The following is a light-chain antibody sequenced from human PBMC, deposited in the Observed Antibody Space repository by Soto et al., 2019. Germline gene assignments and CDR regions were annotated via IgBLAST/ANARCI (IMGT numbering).Light chain of an antibody. Sequence: QSALTQPASVSGSPGQSITISCTGTSSDVGSYNVVSWYQQHPGKAPKLMIYEGSKRPSGVSNRFSGSKSGNTASLTISGLQAEDEADYYCCSYADSSTYVFGTGTKV. CDR1: SSDVGSYNV. CDR3: CSYADSSTYV. CDR2: EGS. V-gene: IGLV2-23*01. J-gene: IGLJ1*01.